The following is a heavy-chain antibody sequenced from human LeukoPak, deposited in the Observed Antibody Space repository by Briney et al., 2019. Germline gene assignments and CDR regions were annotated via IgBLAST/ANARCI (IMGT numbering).Heavy chain of an antibody. Sequence: SETLSLTCAVYGGSFSGYYWSWIRQPPGKGLEWIGEINHSGSTNYNPSLKSRVTMSLDTSKNQFSLKLNSLTAADTAVYYCARGAALAIDYWGQGALVTVSS. J-gene: IGHJ4*02. CDR1: GGSFSGYY. CDR2: INHSGST. V-gene: IGHV4-34*01. D-gene: IGHD2-15*01. CDR3: ARGAALAIDY.